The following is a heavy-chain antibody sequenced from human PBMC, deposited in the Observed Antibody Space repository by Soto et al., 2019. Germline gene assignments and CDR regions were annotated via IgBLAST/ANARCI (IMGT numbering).Heavy chain of an antibody. J-gene: IGHJ4*02. CDR3: ARGARYCSCGSCSFDY. D-gene: IGHD2-15*01. CDR2: INHSGSN. V-gene: IGHV4-34*01. Sequence: QVQLQQWGAGLLKPSETLSLTCAVYGGSFSGYYWSWIRQPPGKGLEWIGEINHSGSNNYNPSLKSRVTISVDTSKNQFSLKLSSVTAADTAVYYGARGARYCSCGSCSFDYWGQGTLVTVSS. CDR1: GGSFSGYY.